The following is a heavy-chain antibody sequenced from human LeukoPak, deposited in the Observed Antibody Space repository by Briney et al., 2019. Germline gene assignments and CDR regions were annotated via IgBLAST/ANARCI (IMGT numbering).Heavy chain of an antibody. Sequence: GGSLRLSCAASGFTYNNYGMHWVRQAPGKGLEWVTFIPYDGSDKSYADSVKGRFIISRDNSKKTLYVQMNSLTTDDTAVYYCVKDVSTGWSFDSWGQGTLVTVSS. V-gene: IGHV3-30*02. CDR1: GFTYNNYG. CDR3: VKDVSTGWSFDS. J-gene: IGHJ4*02. D-gene: IGHD6-19*01. CDR2: IPYDGSDK.